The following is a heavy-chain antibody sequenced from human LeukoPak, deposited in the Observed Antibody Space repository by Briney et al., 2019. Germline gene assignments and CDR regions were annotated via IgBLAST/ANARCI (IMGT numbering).Heavy chain of an antibody. CDR3: ARGGLIAARFDY. CDR1: GGSISSNY. J-gene: IGHJ4*02. Sequence: SETLSLTCTVSGGSISSNYWSWVRQAPGKGLEWIGYIYYSGSTNYNPSLKSRVTISVHTSKHQFSLNLSSVTAADTAVYFCARGGLIAARFDYWRQGTLLTVSS. V-gene: IGHV4-59*01. CDR2: IYYSGST. D-gene: IGHD6-6*01.